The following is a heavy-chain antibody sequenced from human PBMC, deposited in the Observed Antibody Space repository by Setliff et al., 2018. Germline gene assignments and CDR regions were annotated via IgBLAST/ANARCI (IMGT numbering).Heavy chain of an antibody. CDR3: AKDRSRDYDDSSGYDH. D-gene: IGHD3-22*01. V-gene: IGHV3-20*04. Sequence: PGGSLRLSCATSGFSFKNYWMTWVRQAPGKGLEWVSSINWNGDRTGYADSVKGRFTISRDNAKNSLYLQMNRLRAEDTALYYCAKDRSRDYDDSSGYDHWGQGTLVTVSS. CDR1: GFSFKNYW. CDR2: INWNGDRT. J-gene: IGHJ4*02.